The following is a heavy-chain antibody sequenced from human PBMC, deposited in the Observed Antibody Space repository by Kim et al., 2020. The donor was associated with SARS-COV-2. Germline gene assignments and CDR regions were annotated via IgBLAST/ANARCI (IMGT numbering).Heavy chain of an antibody. CDR3: VRDGGWDF. Sequence: ASVKVSCKGFGYKFSDYYMHWVRQAPGQGLEWMGRISPDKAGGIISYAQKFQGRVTMRRDTSMNTDHMELSSLTFDDTALYYCVRDGGWDFWGQGTLVTVSS. CDR2: ISPDKAGGII. V-gene: IGHV1-2*06. J-gene: IGHJ4*02. CDR1: GYKFSDYY. D-gene: IGHD6-19*01.